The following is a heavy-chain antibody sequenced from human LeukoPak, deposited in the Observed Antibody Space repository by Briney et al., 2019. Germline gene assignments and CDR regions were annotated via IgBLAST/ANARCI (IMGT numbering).Heavy chain of an antibody. V-gene: IGHV4-61*02. CDR2: IYNSGST. J-gene: IGHJ5*02. D-gene: IGHD3-10*01. Sequence: SQTLSLTCVVSGGSISRGSYYWNWIRQPAGKGLEWMGRIYNSGSTNYNPSLNSRVTISADMSRNQLSLQLTSVTAADTAVYYCAREESMVRGASWFDPWGQGTLVTVSP. CDR1: GGSISRGSYY. CDR3: AREESMVRGASWFDP.